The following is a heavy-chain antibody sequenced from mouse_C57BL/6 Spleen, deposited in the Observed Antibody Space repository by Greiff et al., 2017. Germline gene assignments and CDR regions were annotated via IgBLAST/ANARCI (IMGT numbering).Heavy chain of an antibody. J-gene: IGHJ1*03. CDR1: GYSFTDYN. CDR2: INPNYGTT. Sequence: VQLQQSGPELVKPGASVKISCKASGYSFTDYNMNWVKQSNGQSLEWIGVINPNYGTTSYNQKFKGKATLTVDQSSSTAYMQLNSLTSEDSAVYDGARGDYSNYGYFDVWGTGTTVTVSS. D-gene: IGHD2-5*01. V-gene: IGHV1-39*01. CDR3: ARGDYSNYGYFDV.